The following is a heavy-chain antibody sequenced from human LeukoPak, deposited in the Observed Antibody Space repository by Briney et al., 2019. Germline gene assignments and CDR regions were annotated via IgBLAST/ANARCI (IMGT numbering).Heavy chain of an antibody. CDR2: MNPNSGNT. V-gene: IGHV1-8*01. CDR1: GYTFTSYD. CDR3: ARGVKDHYDFWRGYLYYYYYGMDV. D-gene: IGHD3-3*01. J-gene: IGHJ6*02. Sequence: ASVKVSCKASGYTFTSYDINWVRQAPGQGLEWMGWMNPNSGNTDYAQKFQGRVTMTSNTSISTAYMELSSLRSEDTAVYYCARGVKDHYDFWRGYLYYYYYGMDVWGQGTTVTVSS.